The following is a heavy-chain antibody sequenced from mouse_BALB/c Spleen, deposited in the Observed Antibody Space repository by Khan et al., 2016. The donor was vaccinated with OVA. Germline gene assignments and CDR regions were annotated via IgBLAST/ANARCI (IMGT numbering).Heavy chain of an antibody. D-gene: IGHD2-14*01. Sequence: EVQLQESGPSLVKPSQTLSLTCSVTGDSITSGYWSWIRKFPGNKLEYMGYMIYSGNTYYNPSLKSRISITRHTSKNQTSLQLNSVTTDDTATYYCARSTYRYAFAYWGQGTLVTVSA. J-gene: IGHJ3*01. CDR1: GDSITSGY. CDR3: ARSTYRYAFAY. V-gene: IGHV3-8*02. CDR2: MIYSGNT.